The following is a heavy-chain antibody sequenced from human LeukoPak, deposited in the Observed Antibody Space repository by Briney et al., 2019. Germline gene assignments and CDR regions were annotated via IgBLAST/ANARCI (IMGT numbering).Heavy chain of an antibody. J-gene: IGHJ4*02. CDR3: ARDLAAARLDF. D-gene: IGHD6-6*01. Sequence: GGSLRLSCAASGYTFTDHGMHWVRQAPGKGLEWVANIWFDGSQEYYADTVKGRFTIFRDISKNTLYPQMNSLRAEDTAVYYCARDLAAARLDFRGQGTLVTVSS. V-gene: IGHV3-33*01. CDR2: IWFDGSQE. CDR1: GYTFTDHG.